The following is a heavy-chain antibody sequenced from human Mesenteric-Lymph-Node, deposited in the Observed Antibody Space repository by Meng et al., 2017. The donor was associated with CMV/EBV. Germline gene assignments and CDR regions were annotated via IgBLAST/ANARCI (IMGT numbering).Heavy chain of an antibody. D-gene: IGHD3-10*01. J-gene: IGHJ4*02. V-gene: IGHV3-30*09. CDR1: RLTFSSYG. CDR3: AGEYQLLNTPYFEY. Sequence: GGSLRLSCAASRLTFSSYGMHWVRQAPGKGLEWVATISHDGASQYYADSVRGRFAISRDNSKNTLFLQLSSLRTEDTAVYYCAGEYQLLNTPYFEYWGQGTLVTVSS. CDR2: ISHDGASQ.